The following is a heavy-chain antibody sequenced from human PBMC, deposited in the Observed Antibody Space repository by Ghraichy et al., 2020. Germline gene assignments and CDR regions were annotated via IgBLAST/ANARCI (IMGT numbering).Heavy chain of an antibody. Sequence: GGSLRLSCAASGFTVSSNYMSWVRQAPGKGLEWVSVIYSGGSTYYADSVKGRFTISRDNSKNTLYLQMNSLRAEDTAVYYCARDMGDYPYYYYGMDVWGQGTTVTVSS. J-gene: IGHJ6*02. CDR2: IYSGGST. CDR3: ARDMGDYPYYYYGMDV. V-gene: IGHV3-53*01. D-gene: IGHD3-16*01. CDR1: GFTVSSNY.